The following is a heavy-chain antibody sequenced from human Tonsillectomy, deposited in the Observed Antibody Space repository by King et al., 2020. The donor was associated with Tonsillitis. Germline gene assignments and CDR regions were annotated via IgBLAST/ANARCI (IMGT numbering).Heavy chain of an antibody. CDR2: INSDGSTI. CDR1: EFTFSNYW. V-gene: IGHV3-74*01. J-gene: IGHJ4*02. D-gene: IGHD3-22*01. Sequence: VQLVESGGGLVQPGGSLRLSCAASEFTFSNYWMHWVRQAPGKGLVWVSRINSDGSTINYADSVKGRFTISRDNAKNTLYLQMNSLRAEDTAVYYCARGVVYYYDSRGYYNFDFWGQGTLVTVSS. CDR3: ARGVVYYYDSRGYYNFDF.